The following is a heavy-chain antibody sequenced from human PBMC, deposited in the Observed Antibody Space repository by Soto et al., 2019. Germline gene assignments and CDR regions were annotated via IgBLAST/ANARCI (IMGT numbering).Heavy chain of an antibody. J-gene: IGHJ6*03. CDR3: AKSFSDYYYYYYMDV. CDR1: GFTFSSYA. V-gene: IGHV3-23*01. Sequence: GESLKISCAASGFTFSSYAMSWVRQAPGKGLEWVSAISGSGGSTYYADSVKGRFTISRDNSKNTLYLQMNSLRAEDTAVYYCAKSFSDYYYYYYMDVWGKGTTVTVSS. CDR2: ISGSGGST.